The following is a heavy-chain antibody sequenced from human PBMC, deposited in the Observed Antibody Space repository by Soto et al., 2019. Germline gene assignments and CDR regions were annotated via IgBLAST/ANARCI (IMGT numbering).Heavy chain of an antibody. CDR3: ARGDYGDSPFDY. Sequence: GGSLRLSCAASGFTFNYYWMHWVRQAPGKGLVWVSRIKSDGSSISYADSVKGRFTISRDNAKNTLYLQMNSLRAEDTAVYYCARGDYGDSPFDYWGQGTLVTVSS. D-gene: IGHD4-17*01. V-gene: IGHV3-74*01. J-gene: IGHJ4*02. CDR2: IKSDGSSI. CDR1: GFTFNYYW.